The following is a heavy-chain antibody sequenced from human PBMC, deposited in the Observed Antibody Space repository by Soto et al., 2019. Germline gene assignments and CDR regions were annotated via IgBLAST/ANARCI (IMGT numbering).Heavy chain of an antibody. CDR3: ARQFYSGYDRGGWFDP. J-gene: IGHJ5*02. CDR1: GYRFTSYW. D-gene: IGHD5-12*01. CDR2: IYPGDSDT. Sequence: PGESLKISCKGSGYRFTSYWIAWVRQMPGKGLEWMGIIYPGDSDTRYSPSFQGQVTISADKSITTAYLQWSSLKASDTAIYYCARQFYSGYDRGGWFDPWGQGTLVTVSS. V-gene: IGHV5-51*01.